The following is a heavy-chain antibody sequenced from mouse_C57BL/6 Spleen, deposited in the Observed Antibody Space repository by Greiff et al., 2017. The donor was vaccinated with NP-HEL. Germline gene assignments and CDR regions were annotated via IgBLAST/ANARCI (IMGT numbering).Heavy chain of an antibody. V-gene: IGHV1-22*01. CDR3: AREDYYGSSPWYFDV. D-gene: IGHD1-1*01. J-gene: IGHJ1*03. Sequence: EVQLQQSGPELVKPGASVKMSCKASGYTFTDYNMPWVKQSPGKSLEWIGYINPNNGGTSYNQKFKGKATLTVNKSSSTAYMELRSLTSEDSAVYYCAREDYYGSSPWYFDVWGTGTTVTVSS. CDR2: INPNNGGT. CDR1: GYTFTDYN.